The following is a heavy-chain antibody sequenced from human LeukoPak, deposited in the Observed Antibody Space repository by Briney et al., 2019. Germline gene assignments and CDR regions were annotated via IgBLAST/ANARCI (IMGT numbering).Heavy chain of an antibody. D-gene: IGHD3-22*01. CDR3: ARGGQSYYYDSSGYGDY. CDR1: GYTFTSYY. J-gene: IGHJ4*02. Sequence: ASVKVSCKASGYTFTSYYMHWVRQAPGQGLEWMGIINPSGGSTSYAQKFQGRVTMTRDTSTSRVYMELSSLGSEDTAVYYCARGGQSYYYDSSGYGDYWGQGTLVTVSS. V-gene: IGHV1-46*01. CDR2: INPSGGST.